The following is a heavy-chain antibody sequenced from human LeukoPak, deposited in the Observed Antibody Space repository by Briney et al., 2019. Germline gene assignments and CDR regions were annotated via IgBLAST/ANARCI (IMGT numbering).Heavy chain of an antibody. D-gene: IGHD3-22*01. CDR3: ASTYYYDSSGYGLVRLGPFDY. CDR2: INPSGGST. CDR1: GYTFTSYY. Sequence: ASVKVSCKASGYTFTSYYMHWVRQAPGQGLEWMGIINPSGGSTSYAQKFQGRVTMTRDTSTSTVYMELSSLRSEDTAVYYCASTYYYDSSGYGLVRLGPFDYWSQGTLVTVSS. J-gene: IGHJ4*02. V-gene: IGHV1-46*01.